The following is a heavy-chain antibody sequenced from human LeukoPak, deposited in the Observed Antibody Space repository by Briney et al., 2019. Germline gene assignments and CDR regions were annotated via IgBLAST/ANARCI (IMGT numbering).Heavy chain of an antibody. CDR2: IKQDGSEK. Sequence: GGSLRLSCAASGFTFSRYWMSWVRQAPGKGLEWVANIKQDGSEKYYVDSVKGRFTISRDNAKNSLYLQMNSLRAEDTAVYFCARNYGSDIYYYYYFYMDVWGKGTTVTVSS. J-gene: IGHJ6*03. V-gene: IGHV3-7*01. CDR3: ARNYGSDIYYYYYFYMDV. D-gene: IGHD3-10*01. CDR1: GFTFSRYW.